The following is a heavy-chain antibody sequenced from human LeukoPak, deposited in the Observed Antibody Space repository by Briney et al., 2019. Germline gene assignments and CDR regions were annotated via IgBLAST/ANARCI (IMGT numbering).Heavy chain of an antibody. V-gene: IGHV3-23*01. CDR2: ISGSGGST. CDR1: GFTFSSYA. CDR3: AKDFQIQLWLLYSDY. J-gene: IGHJ4*02. D-gene: IGHD5-18*01. Sequence: PGGSLRLSCAASGFTFSSYAMSWVRQAPGEGLEWVSAISGSGGSTYYADSVKGRFTISRDNSKNTLYLQMNSLRAEDTAVYYCAKDFQIQLWLLYSDYWGQGTLVTVSS.